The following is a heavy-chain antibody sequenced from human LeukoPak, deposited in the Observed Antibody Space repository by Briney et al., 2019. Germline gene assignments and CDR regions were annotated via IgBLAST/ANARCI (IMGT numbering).Heavy chain of an antibody. CDR1: GFTFRDFG. D-gene: IGHD6-13*01. Sequence: GGSLRLSCAASGFTFRDFGMHGVRQAPGKGLEWVAFIRNVGSKDYYPDSAKGRFTISRDNSRTNLYLQMHSLRIEDTAVYYCVKGGSSSHNWFDPWGQGILVTVSS. V-gene: IGHV3-30*02. CDR2: IRNVGSKD. CDR3: VKGGSSSHNWFDP. J-gene: IGHJ5*02.